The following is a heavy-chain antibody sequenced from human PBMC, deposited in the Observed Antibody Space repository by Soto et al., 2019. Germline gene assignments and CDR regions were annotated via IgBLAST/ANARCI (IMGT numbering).Heavy chain of an antibody. CDR2: TYYRSKWYN. V-gene: IGHV6-1*01. CDR3: ARVRSSGSFVDY. J-gene: IGHJ4*02. Sequence: SQTLSLTCAISGDSVSSNSAAWNWIRQSPSRGLEWLGRTYYRSKWYNDSALSVKSRITINPDTAKNQFSLQMNSVTPEDTAVYCCARVRSSGSFVDYWGQGTLVTVSS. CDR1: GDSVSSNSAA. D-gene: IGHD6-19*01.